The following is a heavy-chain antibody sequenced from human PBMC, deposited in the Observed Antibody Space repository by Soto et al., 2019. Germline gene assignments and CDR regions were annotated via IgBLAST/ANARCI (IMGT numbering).Heavy chain of an antibody. CDR3: ARSGGRDYLDY. Sequence: GGSLRLSCAASGFTFSSYSMNWVRQAPGKGLEWVSYISSSSSTIYYADSVKGRFTISRDNAKNSLYLQMNSLRAEDTAVYYCARSGGRDYLDYWGQGTLVTVSS. D-gene: IGHD2-15*01. CDR2: ISSSSSTI. V-gene: IGHV3-48*01. CDR1: GFTFSSYS. J-gene: IGHJ4*02.